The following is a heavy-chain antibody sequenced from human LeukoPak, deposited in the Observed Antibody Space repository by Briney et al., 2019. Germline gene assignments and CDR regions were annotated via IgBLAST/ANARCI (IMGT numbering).Heavy chain of an antibody. CDR1: GGSISSYY. D-gene: IGHD3-10*01. CDR2: IYYSGST. Sequence: SETLSLTCTVSGGSISSYYWSWIRQPPGRGLEWIGYIYYSGSTYYNPSLKSRVTISVDTSKNQFSLKLSSVTAADTAVYYCARVGRAYGKGWYFDYWGQGTLVTVSS. CDR3: ARVGRAYGKGWYFDY. J-gene: IGHJ4*02. V-gene: IGHV4-59*12.